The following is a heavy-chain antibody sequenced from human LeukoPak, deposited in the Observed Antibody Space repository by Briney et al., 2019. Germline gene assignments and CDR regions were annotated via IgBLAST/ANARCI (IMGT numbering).Heavy chain of an antibody. D-gene: IGHD2-2*01. J-gene: IGHJ5*02. Sequence: GGSLRLSCAAPGFTFSSYWMRRVRQAPGKGLEWVANIKQDGSEKYYVDSVKGRFTIARDNAMNSLYLQLNSLRAEDTAVYYCARGVVPAAANWFDPWGQGTLVTVSS. CDR3: ARGVVPAAANWFDP. V-gene: IGHV3-7*04. CDR1: GFTFSSYW. CDR2: IKQDGSEK.